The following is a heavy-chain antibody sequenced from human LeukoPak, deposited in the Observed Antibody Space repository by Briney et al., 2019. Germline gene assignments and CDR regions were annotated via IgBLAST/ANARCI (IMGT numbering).Heavy chain of an antibody. V-gene: IGHV3-48*02. Sequence: GGSLRLSCAASGFTFSSYSMNWVRQAPGKGLEWXXXISSSSSTIYYADSVKGRFTISRDNAKNSLYLQMNSLRDEDTAVYYCAREPLYGSGSYSFDYWGQGTLVTVSS. J-gene: IGHJ4*02. CDR1: GFTFSSYS. CDR3: AREPLYGSGSYSFDY. CDR2: ISSSSSTI. D-gene: IGHD3-10*01.